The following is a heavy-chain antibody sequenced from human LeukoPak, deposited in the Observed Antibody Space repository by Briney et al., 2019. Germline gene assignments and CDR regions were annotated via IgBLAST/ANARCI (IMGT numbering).Heavy chain of an antibody. CDR2: IRSGGSNK. CDR3: ARRAAVAGTFDP. D-gene: IGHD6-19*01. V-gene: IGHV3-30*02. J-gene: IGHJ5*02. CDR1: GFTFGSYG. Sequence: GGSLRLSCAASGFTFGSYGMHWVRQAPGKGLEWVTFIRSGGSNKYYADSVKGRFTISRDNSKNTLYLQMNTLIADDTAVYYCARRAAVAGTFDPWGQGTLVTVSS.